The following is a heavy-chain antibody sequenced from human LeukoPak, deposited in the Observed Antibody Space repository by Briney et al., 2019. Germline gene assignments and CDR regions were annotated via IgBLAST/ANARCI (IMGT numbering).Heavy chain of an antibody. V-gene: IGHV3-23*01. CDR1: GFTFSSYA. D-gene: IGHD3-16*02. Sequence: PGGSLRLSCAASGFTFSSYAMSWVRQAPGKGLEWVSAISGSGGSTYYADSVKGRFTISRDNSKNTLYLQMNSLRAEDTAVYYCAKDGGPYYDYVWGSYRPPWYFDYWGQGTLVTVSS. J-gene: IGHJ4*02. CDR3: AKDGGPYYDYVWGSYRPPWYFDY. CDR2: ISGSGGST.